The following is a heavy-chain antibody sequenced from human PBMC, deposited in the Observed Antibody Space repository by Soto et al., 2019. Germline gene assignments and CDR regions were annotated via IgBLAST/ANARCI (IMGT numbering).Heavy chain of an antibody. Sequence: GESLKISCKGSGYSFTSYWIGWVRQMPGKGLEWMGIIYPGDSDTRYSPSFQGQITISADKSISTAYLQWSSLKASDTAMYYCASPVVVRGVKGVNAFDIWGQGTMVTVSS. CDR1: GYSFTSYW. CDR3: ASPVVVRGVKGVNAFDI. CDR2: IYPGDSDT. V-gene: IGHV5-51*01. D-gene: IGHD3-10*01. J-gene: IGHJ3*02.